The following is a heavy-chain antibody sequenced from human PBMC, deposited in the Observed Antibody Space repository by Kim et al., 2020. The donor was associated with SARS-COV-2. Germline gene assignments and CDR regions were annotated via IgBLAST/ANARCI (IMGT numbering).Heavy chain of an antibody. CDR2: ISAYNGNT. J-gene: IGHJ5*02. Sequence: ASVKVSCKASGYTFTSYGISWVRQAPGQGLEWMGWISAYNGNTNYAQKLQGRVTMTTDTSTSTAYMELRSLRSDDTAVYYCARDWSRYDILTGYYSGDNWFDPWGQGTLVTVSS. CDR1: GYTFTSYG. D-gene: IGHD3-9*01. CDR3: ARDWSRYDILTGYYSGDNWFDP. V-gene: IGHV1-18*01.